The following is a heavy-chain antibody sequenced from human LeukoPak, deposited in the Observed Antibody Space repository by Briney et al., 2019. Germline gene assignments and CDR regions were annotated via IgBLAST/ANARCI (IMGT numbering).Heavy chain of an antibody. V-gene: IGHV3-48*03. CDR2: IRDSGNTI. CDR3: ARKSGSGWSAGWFDP. Sequence: GGSLGLSCAASGFTFSSYEMHWVRQAPGKGLEWVSYIRDSGNTIYYADSVKGRFTISRDNAKNSLYLQMNSLRAEDTAVYYCARKSGSGWSAGWFDPWGQGTLVTVSS. J-gene: IGHJ5*02. D-gene: IGHD6-19*01. CDR1: GFTFSSYE.